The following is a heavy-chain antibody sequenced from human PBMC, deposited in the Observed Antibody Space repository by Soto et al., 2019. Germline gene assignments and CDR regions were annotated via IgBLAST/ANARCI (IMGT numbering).Heavy chain of an antibody. D-gene: IGHD5-12*01. CDR1: GFSFNDYA. V-gene: IGHV3-23*01. J-gene: IGHJ5*02. CDR3: TKDWVVVSTIPHL. CDR2: ISASGASI. Sequence: EEQLLQSGGGLVQPGGSLRLSCAASGFSFNDYAMSWIRQAPGKGLEWVSGISASGASIHYADSVKGRFIVSRDNSHNALYLQMSSLRVEDTAMYYCTKDWVVVSTIPHLWGQGTRVTVSS.